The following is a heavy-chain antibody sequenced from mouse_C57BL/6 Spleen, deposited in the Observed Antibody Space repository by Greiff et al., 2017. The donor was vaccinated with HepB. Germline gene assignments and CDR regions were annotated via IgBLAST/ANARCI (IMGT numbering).Heavy chain of an antibody. J-gene: IGHJ3*01. Sequence: EVQLVESGGGLVKPGGSLKLSCAASGFTFSDYGMHWVRQAPEKGLEWVAYISSGSSTIYYADTVKGRFTISRDNAKNTLFLQMPSLRSEDTAMYYCARGEYDVWFAYWGQGTLVTVSA. D-gene: IGHD2-14*01. CDR2: ISSGSSTI. V-gene: IGHV5-17*01. CDR1: GFTFSDYG. CDR3: ARGEYDVWFAY.